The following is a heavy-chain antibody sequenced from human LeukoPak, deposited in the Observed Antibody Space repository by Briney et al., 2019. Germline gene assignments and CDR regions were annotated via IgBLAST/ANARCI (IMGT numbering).Heavy chain of an antibody. V-gene: IGHV1-46*01. CDR2: IDPNGGST. CDR1: GYTFSSNY. CDR3: ARPTIVGTGDPFDY. Sequence: ASVKVSCKASGYTFSSNYMHWVRQAPGQGLEWMGIIDPNGGSTRYAQKFQGRVTMTRDTSTSTVYMELSSLRSEDTAVYYCARPTIVGTGDPFDYWGQGTLVIVSS. J-gene: IGHJ4*02. D-gene: IGHD1-26*01.